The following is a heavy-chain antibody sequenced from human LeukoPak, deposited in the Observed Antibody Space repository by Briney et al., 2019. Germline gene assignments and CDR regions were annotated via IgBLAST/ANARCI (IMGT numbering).Heavy chain of an antibody. Sequence: QTLSLTCAISGDSVSSNGASWNWIRQSPSRGLEWLGRAYYRSQQWHSDYAPSVKGRITLNPDTSKNQFSLQLNSVTPEDTAVYYCGRETDFGVVTNWGQGTLVTVSS. D-gene: IGHD3-3*01. CDR2: AYYRSQQWHS. V-gene: IGHV6-1*01. CDR1: GDSVSSNGAS. J-gene: IGHJ4*02. CDR3: GRETDFGVVTN.